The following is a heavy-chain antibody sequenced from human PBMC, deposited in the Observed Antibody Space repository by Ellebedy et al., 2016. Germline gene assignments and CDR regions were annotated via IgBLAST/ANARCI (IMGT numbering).Heavy chain of an antibody. CDR3: AKEHRFIGGGLPPRY. CDR1: GFTFSNYA. J-gene: IGHJ4*02. D-gene: IGHD3-16*02. Sequence: GGSLRLSCAASGFTFSNYAMSWVRQAPGKGLEWVSVISGSGGSIDYADSVKGRFTISRDNSKNTLNLQMNSLRAEDTAVYYCAKEHRFIGGGLPPRYWGQGTLVTVSS. CDR2: ISGSGGSI. V-gene: IGHV3-23*01.